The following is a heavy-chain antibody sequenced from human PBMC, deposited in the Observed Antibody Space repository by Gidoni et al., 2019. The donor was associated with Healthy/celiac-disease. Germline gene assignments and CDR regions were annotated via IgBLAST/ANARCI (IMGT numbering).Heavy chain of an antibody. D-gene: IGHD2-2*01. Sequence: QVQLVQSGAEVKKPGASVKVSCKASGYTFTSYGITWVRQAPGQGLEWMGWISDYNGNTNYAQKLQGRVTMTTDTSTSTAYMELRSLRSDDTAVYYCARVVEVVPAAMPKVMWYFDLWGRGTLVTVSS. V-gene: IGHV1-18*01. CDR1: GYTFTSYG. CDR2: ISDYNGNT. CDR3: ARVVEVVPAAMPKVMWYFDL. J-gene: IGHJ2*01.